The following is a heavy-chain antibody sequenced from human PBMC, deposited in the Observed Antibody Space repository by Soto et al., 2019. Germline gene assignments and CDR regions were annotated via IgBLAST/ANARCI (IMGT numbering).Heavy chain of an antibody. CDR2: ISGSGGST. J-gene: IGHJ1*01. Sequence: HPGGSLRLSCAASGFTFSSYAMSWVRQAPGKGLEWVSAISGSGGSTYYADSVKGRFTISRDNSKNTLYLQMNSLRAEDTAVYYCAKGFMERPTEYFQHWGQGTLVTVSS. V-gene: IGHV3-23*01. CDR3: AKGFMERPTEYFQH. D-gene: IGHD1-1*01. CDR1: GFTFSSYA.